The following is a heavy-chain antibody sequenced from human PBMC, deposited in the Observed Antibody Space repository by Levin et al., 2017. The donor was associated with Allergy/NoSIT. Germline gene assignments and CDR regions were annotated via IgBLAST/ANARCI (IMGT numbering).Heavy chain of an antibody. V-gene: IGHV4-59*01. Sequence: SETLSLTCTVSGGSISSYYWSWIRQPPGKGLEWIGYIYYSGTTNYNPSLKSRVTISVDTSKNQFSLKLTSVTAADTAVYYCARGGYFDSYGMDVWGQGTTVTVSS. CDR2: IYYSGTT. CDR1: GGSISSYY. CDR3: ARGGYFDSYGMDV. J-gene: IGHJ6*02. D-gene: IGHD3-9*01.